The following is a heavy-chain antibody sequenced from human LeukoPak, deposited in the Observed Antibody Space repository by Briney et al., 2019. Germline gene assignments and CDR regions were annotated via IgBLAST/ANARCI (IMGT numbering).Heavy chain of an antibody. CDR1: GYSITDGYY. CDR3: ARVVGSTSSNNSFHP. CDR2: VYHSGSN. V-gene: IGHV4-38-2*01. J-gene: IGHJ5*02. D-gene: IGHD2/OR15-2a*01. Sequence: AETLSLTCAVSGYSITDGYYWGWSRQPPGRGPEYIGFVYHSGSNYYNQSLRRRVTMSGDTSKNQLSLKLTSVTAADTAVYFCARVVGSTSSNNSFHPRGQGTLGTVSS.